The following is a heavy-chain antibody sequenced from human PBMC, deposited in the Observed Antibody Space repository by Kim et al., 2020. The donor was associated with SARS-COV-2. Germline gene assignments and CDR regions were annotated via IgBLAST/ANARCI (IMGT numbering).Heavy chain of an antibody. CDR3: ARGGGRTAMVTAFYYYYGMDV. Sequence: SVKVSCKASGGTFSSYAISWVRQAPGQGLEWMGGIIPIFGTANYAQKFQGRVTITADESTSTAYMELSSLRSEDTAVYYCARGGGRTAMVTAFYYYYGMDVWGQGTTVTVSS. CDR1: GGTFSSYA. D-gene: IGHD5-18*01. V-gene: IGHV1-69*13. J-gene: IGHJ6*02. CDR2: IIPIFGTA.